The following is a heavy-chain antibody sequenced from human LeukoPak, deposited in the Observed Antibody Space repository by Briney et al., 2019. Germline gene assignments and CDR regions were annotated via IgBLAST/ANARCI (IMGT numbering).Heavy chain of an antibody. V-gene: IGHV1-18*01. Sequence: ASVKVSCKASGYTSTSYGISWVRQAPGQGLEWMGWISAYDGNTNYAQKLQGRVTMTTDTSTSTAYMELRSLRSDDTAVYYCARDQGPLWFGEGGYFDYWGQGTLVTVSS. CDR1: GYTSTSYG. CDR3: ARDQGPLWFGEGGYFDY. J-gene: IGHJ4*02. CDR2: ISAYDGNT. D-gene: IGHD3-10*01.